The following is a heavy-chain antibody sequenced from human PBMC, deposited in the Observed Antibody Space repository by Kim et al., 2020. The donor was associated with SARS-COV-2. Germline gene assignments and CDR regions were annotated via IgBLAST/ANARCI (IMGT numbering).Heavy chain of an antibody. CDR1: GGSISSYY. J-gene: IGHJ4*02. CDR3: ASSYYYGSGFEY. CDR2: ISYSGST. V-gene: IGHV4-59*01. D-gene: IGHD3-10*01. Sequence: SETLSLTCTVSGGSISSYYWSWIRQPPGKGLEWIGYISYSGSTNYNPSLRSRVTISGDTSKNQFSLKLSSVTAADTAVYYCASSYYYGSGFEYWGQGTLVTVSS.